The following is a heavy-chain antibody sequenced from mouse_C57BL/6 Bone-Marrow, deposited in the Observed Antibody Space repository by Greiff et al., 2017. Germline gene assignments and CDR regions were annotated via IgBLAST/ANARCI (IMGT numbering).Heavy chain of an antibody. CDR1: GFNIKDDY. D-gene: IGHD2-1*01. J-gene: IGHJ4*01. V-gene: IGHV14-4*01. Sequence: EVMLVESGAELVRPGASVKLSCTASGFNIKDDYMHWVKQRPEQGLEWIGWIDPENGDTEYASKFQGKATITADTSSNTAYLQLSSLTSEDTAVYYCTTLAIYYGNYYYAMDYWGQGTSVTVSS. CDR3: TTLAIYYGNYYYAMDY. CDR2: IDPENGDT.